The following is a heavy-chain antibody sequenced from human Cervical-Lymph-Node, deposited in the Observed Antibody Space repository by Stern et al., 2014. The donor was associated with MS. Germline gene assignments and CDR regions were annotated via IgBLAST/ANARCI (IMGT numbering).Heavy chain of an antibody. CDR2: IWYDGSNK. D-gene: IGHD6-13*01. CDR1: GFTFSSYD. CDR3: ARESGSSWYRDYYYYGMDV. J-gene: IGHJ6*02. V-gene: IGHV3-33*01. Sequence: VQLVESGGGVVQPGRSLRLSCAASGFTFSSYDMHWVRQAPGKGLEWVAVIWYDGSNKYYADSVKGRFTISRDNSKNTLYLQMNSLRAEDTAVYYCARESGSSWYRDYYYYGMDVWGQGTTVTVSS.